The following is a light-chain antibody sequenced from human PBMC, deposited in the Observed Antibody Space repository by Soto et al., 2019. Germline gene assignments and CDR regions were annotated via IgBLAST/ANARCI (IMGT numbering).Light chain of an antibody. CDR1: QSISSW. CDR3: MQALQTPT. Sequence: DIQMTQSPSTLSASVGDRVTITCRASQSISSWLAWYQQKPGKAPKLLIYDASSLESGVPSRFSGGGSGTDFTLKISRVEAEDVGVYYCMQALQTPTFGPGTKVDIK. CDR2: DAS. V-gene: IGKV1-5*01. J-gene: IGKJ3*01.